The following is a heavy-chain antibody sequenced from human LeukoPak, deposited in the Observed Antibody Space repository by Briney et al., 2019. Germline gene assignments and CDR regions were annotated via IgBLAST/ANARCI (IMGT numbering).Heavy chain of an antibody. V-gene: IGHV1-2*02. CDR1: GYTFTGYY. CDR2: INPNSGGT. Sequence: ASVKVSCKASGYTFTGYYMHWVRQAPGQGLEWMGWINPNSGGTNYAQKFQGRVTMTRDTSISTAYMELSRLRSDDTAVYYCARDGCTNGVCYTSWGQGTLVTVSS. D-gene: IGHD2-8*01. J-gene: IGHJ4*02. CDR3: ARDGCTNGVCYTS.